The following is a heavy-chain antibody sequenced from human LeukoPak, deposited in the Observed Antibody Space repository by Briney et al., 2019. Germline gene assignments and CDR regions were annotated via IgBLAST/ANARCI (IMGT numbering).Heavy chain of an antibody. Sequence: PSETLSLTCTVSGGSISSYYWSWIRQPPGKGLEWIAYIYYSGSTNYNPSLKSRVTISVDTSKNQFSLRLNSVTAADTAVYYCARHANSYGSGSFPFDYWGQGTLVTVSS. CDR1: GGSISSYY. CDR3: ARHANSYGSGSFPFDY. J-gene: IGHJ4*02. D-gene: IGHD3-10*01. V-gene: IGHV4-59*08. CDR2: IYYSGST.